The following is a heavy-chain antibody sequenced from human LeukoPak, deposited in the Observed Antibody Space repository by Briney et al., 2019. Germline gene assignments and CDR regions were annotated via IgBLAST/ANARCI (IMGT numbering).Heavy chain of an antibody. CDR2: ISAYNGNT. D-gene: IGHD2-2*02. J-gene: IGHJ3*02. Sequence: APVKVSCKASGYTFTSYSISWVRQAPGQGLEWMAWISAYNGNTNYAQKFQDRVTLTRDTSTSTAYMELRSLRSDDTAVYFCARGMSGYTEDPFDIWGQGTVVTVSS. CDR1: GYTFTSYS. V-gene: IGHV1-18*04. CDR3: ARGMSGYTEDPFDI.